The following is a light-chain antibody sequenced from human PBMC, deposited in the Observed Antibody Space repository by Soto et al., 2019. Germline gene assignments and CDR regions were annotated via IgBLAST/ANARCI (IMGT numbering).Light chain of an antibody. V-gene: IGKV3-11*01. Sequence: EIVLTQSPATLSLSPGERATLSCRASQSVSSYLAWYQQKPGQAPRLLIYDASNRATGIPARFSGSGSGTDFTLAISSLEPEDFAVYYWQQRSNWLTFGGGTEVEIK. CDR3: QQRSNWLT. CDR1: QSVSSY. CDR2: DAS. J-gene: IGKJ4*01.